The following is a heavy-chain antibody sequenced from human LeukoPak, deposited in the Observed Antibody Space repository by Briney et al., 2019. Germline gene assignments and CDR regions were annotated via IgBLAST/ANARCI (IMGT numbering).Heavy chain of an antibody. J-gene: IGHJ4*02. CDR2: INPSGGRT. V-gene: IGHV1-46*01. CDR3: ARDGPRIAALGEDFDY. Sequence: ASVKVSCKASGYTFTSYYMHWVRQAPGQGLEWMGIINPSGGRTSYAQKFQGRVTMTRDTSTSTVYMELSSLRSGDTAVYYCARDGPRIAALGEDFDYWGQGTLVTVSS. D-gene: IGHD6-6*01. CDR1: GYTFTSYY.